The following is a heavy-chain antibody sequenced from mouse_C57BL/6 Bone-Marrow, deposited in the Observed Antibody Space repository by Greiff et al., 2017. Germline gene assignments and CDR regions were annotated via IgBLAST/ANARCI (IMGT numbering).Heavy chain of an antibody. CDR3: ARFFDYDWFAY. CDR2: IYPRSGNT. V-gene: IGHV1-81*01. CDR1: GYTFTSYG. J-gene: IGHJ3*01. D-gene: IGHD2-4*01. Sequence: QVQLQQSGAELARPGASVKLSCKASGYTFTSYGISWVKQRTGQGLEWIGEIYPRSGNTYYNEKFQGKATLTADKSSSTAYMELRSLTSEDSAVYFCARFFDYDWFAYWGQGTLVTVSA.